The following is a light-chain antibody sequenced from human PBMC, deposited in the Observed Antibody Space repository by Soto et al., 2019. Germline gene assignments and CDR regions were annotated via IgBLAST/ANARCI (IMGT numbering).Light chain of an antibody. CDR3: QEYGSSAVT. CDR1: QSVTTNY. Sequence: EIVLTQSPGSLSLSPGERDTLSCRASQSVTTNYLAWYQQKPGQAPRLLIYGASSGANGIPDRFSGSGSGKDFTLTISSLEPEDFAVYYCQEYGSSAVTFGQGTRLEI. CDR2: GAS. V-gene: IGKV3-20*01. J-gene: IGKJ5*01.